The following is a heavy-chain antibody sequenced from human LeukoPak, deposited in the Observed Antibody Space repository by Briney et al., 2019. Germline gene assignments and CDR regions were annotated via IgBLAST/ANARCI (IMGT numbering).Heavy chain of an antibody. V-gene: IGHV4-30-4*01. CDR1: GGSISSADYY. D-gene: IGHD1-26*01. Sequence: SETLSLTCTVSGGSISSADYYWSWIRQPPGKGLEWIGYIYYSGSTYYNPSLKSRVTISVDTSKNQFSLKLSSVTAADTAVYYCAREVRGARSSFDYWGQGTLVTVSS. CDR3: AREVRGARSSFDY. CDR2: IYYSGST. J-gene: IGHJ4*02.